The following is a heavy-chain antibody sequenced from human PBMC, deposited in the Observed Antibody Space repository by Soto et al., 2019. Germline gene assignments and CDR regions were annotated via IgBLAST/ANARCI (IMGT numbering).Heavy chain of an antibody. CDR2: IIPIFGTA. Sequence: QVQLVQSGAEVKKPGSSVKVSCKASGGTFSSYAISWVRQAPGQGLEWMGGIIPIFGTANYAQKFQGRVTITADESTSTAYMELSSLRSEDTAVYYCARDIAAAGTNQESGTYYFDYWGQGTLVTVSS. J-gene: IGHJ4*02. D-gene: IGHD6-13*01. CDR3: ARDIAAAGTNQESGTYYFDY. V-gene: IGHV1-69*01. CDR1: GGTFSSYA.